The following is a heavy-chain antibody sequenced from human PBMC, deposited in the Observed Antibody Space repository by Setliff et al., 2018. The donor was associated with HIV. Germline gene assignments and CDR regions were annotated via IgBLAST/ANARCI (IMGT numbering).Heavy chain of an antibody. J-gene: IGHJ1*01. CDR3: VRGVTRDISGYYRDEYFQH. CDR2: ISPYNGDT. D-gene: IGHD3-22*01. Sequence: RASVKVSCKASGYRFNTYGISWVRQAPGQGLEWIGWISPYNGDTRFAQSLQGRVTLTTDTSTNTAYMEMRTLRSDDTAVYYCVRGVTRDISGYYRDEYFQHWGQGTPVTVSS. V-gene: IGHV1-18*01. CDR1: GYRFNTYG.